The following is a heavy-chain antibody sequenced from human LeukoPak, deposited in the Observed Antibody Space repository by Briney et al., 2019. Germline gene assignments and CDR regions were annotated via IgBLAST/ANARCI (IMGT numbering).Heavy chain of an antibody. V-gene: IGHV3-30*02. CDR1: GFTFSSYG. J-gene: IGHJ3*02. CDR2: IRYDGSNK. CDR3: ANEVFGALLLRYAFDI. D-gene: IGHD3-22*01. Sequence: GGSLRLSCAASGFTFSSYGMHWVRQAPGKGLEGVAFIRYDGSNKYYADSVKGRFTISRDNSKNTLYLQMNSLRDEDTDVHYCANEVFGALLLRYAFDIWGQGTMVTASS.